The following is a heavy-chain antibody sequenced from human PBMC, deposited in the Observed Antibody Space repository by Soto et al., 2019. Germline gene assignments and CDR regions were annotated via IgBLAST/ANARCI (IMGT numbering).Heavy chain of an antibody. V-gene: IGHV1-2*02. CDR2: IGPKNGDT. Sequence: QVQLVQSGAEVKKSGASVKVSCKASGYTFTGHYIHWVRQAPGQGPEWMGEIGPKNGDTKYAQKFQGRVTMTRDTSITTVYMELSNLSPDDTAVYYCGRGRSGELVVFYWGQGTQVTVYS. CDR1: GYTFTGHY. J-gene: IGHJ4*02. D-gene: IGHD1-26*01. CDR3: GRGRSGELVVFY.